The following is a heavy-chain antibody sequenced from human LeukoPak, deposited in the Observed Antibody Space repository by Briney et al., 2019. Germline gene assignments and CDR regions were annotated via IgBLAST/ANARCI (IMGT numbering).Heavy chain of an antibody. CDR2: IYYSGST. CDR3: ARPSKGHYYYGMDV. V-gene: IGHV4-39*01. J-gene: IGHJ6*02. D-gene: IGHD2/OR15-2a*01. CDR1: GGSISSSSYY. Sequence: SETLSLTCTVSGGSISSSSYYWGWIRQPPGKGLERIGSIYYSGSTYYNPSLKSRVTISVDTSKNQFSLKLSSVTAADTAVYYCARPSKGHYYYGMDVWGQGTTVTVSS.